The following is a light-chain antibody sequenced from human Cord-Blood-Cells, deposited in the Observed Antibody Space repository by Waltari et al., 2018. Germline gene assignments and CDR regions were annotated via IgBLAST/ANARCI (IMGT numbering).Light chain of an antibody. Sequence: QSALTQPASVSGSPGQSITISCTGTSSDVGGYNYVSWYQQHPGKAPQLMSYDVSKRPSGVSNRFSGSKSGNTASLTISGLQAEDEADYYCSSYTSSSTWVFGGGTTLTVL. CDR2: DVS. CDR3: SSYTSSSTWV. J-gene: IGLJ3*02. CDR1: SSDVGGYNY. V-gene: IGLV2-14*01.